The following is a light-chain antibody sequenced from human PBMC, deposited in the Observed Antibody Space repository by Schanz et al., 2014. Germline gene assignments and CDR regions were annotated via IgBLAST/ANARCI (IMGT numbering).Light chain of an antibody. CDR2: DAS. CDR3: QQSYSTMYT. CDR1: QGISRW. V-gene: IGKV1-12*01. Sequence: DIQMTQSPSSVSASIGDRVTITCRASQGISRWLAWYQQKPWKAPKLLTYDASNLETGVPSRFSGSGSWTDFTLTISSLQPEDFATYYYQQSYSTMYTFGQGTKL. J-gene: IGKJ2*01.